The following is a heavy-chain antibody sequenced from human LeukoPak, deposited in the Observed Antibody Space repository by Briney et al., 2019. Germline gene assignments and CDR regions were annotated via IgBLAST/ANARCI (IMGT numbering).Heavy chain of an antibody. J-gene: IGHJ1*01. CDR3: TRESGAFSPFSF. V-gene: IGHV4-4*02. CDR1: GGSLITTNW. Sequence: SETLSLTCGVSGGSLITTNWWSWVRQPPGKGLEWIGEVHLNGATNYNPSLESRVSMSIDKSKNQLSLKLSSVTAADTATYYCTRESGAFSPFSFWGQGTLVTVSS. D-gene: IGHD1-26*01. CDR2: VHLNGAT.